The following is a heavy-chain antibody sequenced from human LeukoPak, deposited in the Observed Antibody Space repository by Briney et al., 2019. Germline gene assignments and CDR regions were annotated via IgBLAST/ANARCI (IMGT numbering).Heavy chain of an antibody. D-gene: IGHD5-18*01. CDR2: IISDGSST. J-gene: IGHJ4*02. V-gene: IGHV3-74*01. Sequence: GGSLRLSCAASGFTFSSYWMHWVRQAPGKGLVWVSLIISDGSSTTYAGSVKGRFTISRDNAKNTLYLQMTSLRAEDTAVYYCARDRGYSSDYWGQGTLVTVSS. CDR3: ARDRGYSSDY. CDR1: GFTFSSYW.